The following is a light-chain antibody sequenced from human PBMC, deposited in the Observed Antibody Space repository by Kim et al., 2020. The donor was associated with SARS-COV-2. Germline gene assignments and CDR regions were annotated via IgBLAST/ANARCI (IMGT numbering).Light chain of an antibody. J-gene: IGLJ2*01. V-gene: IGLV3-19*01. CDR3: NSRDSSGNRVL. Sequence: ELTQDPAVSVALGQTVRITCQGDSLRSYYGSWFQQKPGQAPVLVIYGKNNRPSGIPDRFSGSSSGNTASLTITGAQAEDEADYYCNSRDSSGNRVLFGG. CDR2: GKN. CDR1: SLRSYY.